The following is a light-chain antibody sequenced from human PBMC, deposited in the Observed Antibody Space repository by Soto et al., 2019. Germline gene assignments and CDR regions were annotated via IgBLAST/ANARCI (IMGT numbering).Light chain of an antibody. V-gene: IGKV3-20*01. J-gene: IGKJ3*01. Sequence: EIVLTQSTGTLSLSPGERATLSCRASQSVSSSYLAWYQQKPGQAPRLLIYGASSRATGIPDRFSGSGSGTDFTLTISRLEPEDFAVYYCQQYGSSPLFTVGPGTKVDIK. CDR1: QSVSSSY. CDR2: GAS. CDR3: QQYGSSPLFT.